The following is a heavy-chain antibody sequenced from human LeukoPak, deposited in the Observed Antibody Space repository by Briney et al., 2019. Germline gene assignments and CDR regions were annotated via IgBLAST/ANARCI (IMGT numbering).Heavy chain of an antibody. D-gene: IGHD6-13*01. V-gene: IGHV3-30-3*01. J-gene: IGHJ4*02. Sequence: GGSLRLSCAASGFTFSSYAMHWVRQAPGKGLGWVAVISYDGSNKYYADSVKGRFTISRDNSKNTLYLQMNSLRAEDTAVYYCARVRWWQQLDPLDYWGQGTLVTVSS. CDR2: ISYDGSNK. CDR3: ARVRWWQQLDPLDY. CDR1: GFTFSSYA.